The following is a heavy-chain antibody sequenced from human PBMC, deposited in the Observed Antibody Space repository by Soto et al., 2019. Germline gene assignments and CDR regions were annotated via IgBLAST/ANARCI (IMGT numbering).Heavy chain of an antibody. J-gene: IGHJ5*02. Sequence: QVQLVQSGGEVKKPGASVKVSCKASGYTFATSSVHWVRQAPGQSLEWMGWINAGNGDTKYSQNFQGRVTISRDTSAGTAYMELSSLRSEASAVDYCARDYNWASHWGQGTLVTVS. V-gene: IGHV1-3*01. CDR3: ARDYNWASH. CDR2: INAGNGDT. CDR1: GYTFATSS.